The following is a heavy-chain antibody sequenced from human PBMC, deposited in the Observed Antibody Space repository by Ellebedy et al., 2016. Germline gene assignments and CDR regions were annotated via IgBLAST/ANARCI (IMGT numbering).Heavy chain of an antibody. Sequence: GGSLRLSXAASGFTFSSYGMHWVRQAPGKGLEWVAIIWYDGNKKYYGNSVKGRFTISRDNAENSLYLQMSSLRAEDTAFYYCAREAGTPPARALDYWGQGTLVTVSS. J-gene: IGHJ4*02. CDR3: AREAGTPPARALDY. V-gene: IGHV3-33*01. CDR1: GFTFSSYG. CDR2: IWYDGNKK. D-gene: IGHD3-10*01.